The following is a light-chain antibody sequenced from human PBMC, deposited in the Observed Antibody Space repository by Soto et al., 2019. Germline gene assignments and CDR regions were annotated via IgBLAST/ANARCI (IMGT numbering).Light chain of an antibody. CDR1: RRDVGIYNY. CDR2: EVY. CDR3: TSFTTSNIWV. J-gene: IGLJ3*02. V-gene: IGLV2-14*01. Sequence: QSALTQPASVAGSPGQSITIFCTGTRRDVGIYNYVSWYQQHPGKAPKLIICEVYNRPSGVSNRFSGSKSGNTASLTISGLRPEDEADYYCTSFTTSNIWVFGGGTKLTVL.